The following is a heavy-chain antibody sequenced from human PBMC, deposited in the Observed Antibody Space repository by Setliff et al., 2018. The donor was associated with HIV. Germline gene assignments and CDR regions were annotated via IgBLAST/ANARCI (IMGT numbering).Heavy chain of an antibody. CDR1: GFNVNNKY. D-gene: IGHD6-13*01. J-gene: IGHJ6*03. Sequence: GGSLRLSWAVSGFNVNNKYMTWVRQAPGKGLEWVSIINSDDYTKYADSLKGRFTISRDTSKNTLYLQMNSLRAEDTAVYYCAKQYSMYYYYYMDVWGKGTTVTVSS. V-gene: IGHV3-66*04. CDR2: INSDDYT. CDR3: AKQYSMYYYYYMDV.